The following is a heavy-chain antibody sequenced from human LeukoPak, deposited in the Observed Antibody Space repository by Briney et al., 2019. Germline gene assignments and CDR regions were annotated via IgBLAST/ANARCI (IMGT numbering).Heavy chain of an antibody. D-gene: IGHD3-22*01. CDR3: ARAGVWYYDSSGSPLDY. CDR1: GYTFTSYG. V-gene: IGHV1-18*01. J-gene: IGHJ4*02. Sequence: ASVKVPCKASGYTFTSYGISWVRQAPGQGLEWMGWISAYNGNTNYAQKLQGRVTMTTDTSTSTAYMELRSLRSDDTAVYYCARAGVWYYDSSGSPLDYWGQGTLVTVSS. CDR2: ISAYNGNT.